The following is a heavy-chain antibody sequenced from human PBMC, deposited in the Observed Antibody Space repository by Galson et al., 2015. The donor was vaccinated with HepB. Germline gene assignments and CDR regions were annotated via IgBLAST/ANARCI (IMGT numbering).Heavy chain of an antibody. Sequence: ETLSLTCTVSGGSISSSSYYWGWIRQPPGKGLEWIGSIYYSGSTYYNPSLKSRVTISVDTSKNQFSLKLSSVTAADTAVYYCASQHYDILTGSPYYYYYYGMDVWGQGTTVTVSS. CDR1: GGSISSSSYY. CDR2: IYYSGST. CDR3: ASQHYDILTGSPYYYYYYGMDV. D-gene: IGHD3-9*01. V-gene: IGHV4-39*01. J-gene: IGHJ6*02.